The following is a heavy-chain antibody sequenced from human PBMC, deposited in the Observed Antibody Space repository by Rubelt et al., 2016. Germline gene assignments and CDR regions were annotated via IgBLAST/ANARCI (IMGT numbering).Heavy chain of an antibody. D-gene: IGHD3-22*01. CDR2: IDYNGGT. Sequence: QLQLQESGPGLVKPSETLSLTCTVSGGSTISNNYLWGWIRQPPGRGLEWIGHIDYNGGTYHNPYLQSRLTMSVDTSKKQISLKLSSVSAADTAIYYCVRNLYDGSGYFFWGQGTLVTVSS. V-gene: IGHV4-39*01. J-gene: IGHJ4*02. CDR1: GGSTISNNYL. CDR3: VRNLYDGSGYFF.